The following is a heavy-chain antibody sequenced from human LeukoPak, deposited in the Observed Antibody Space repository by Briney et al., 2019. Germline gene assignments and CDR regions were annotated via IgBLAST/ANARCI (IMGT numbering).Heavy chain of an antibody. J-gene: IGHJ3*02. CDR2: ISGSGGST. D-gene: IGHD2-2*03. Sequence: GGSLRLSCAASGFTFSSYAMSWLRQAPGKGLEWVSAISGSGGSTYYADSVKGRFTISRDNSKNTLYLQMNSLRAEDTAVYYCAKGPGVGYCSSTSCYLGAFDIWGQGTMVTVSS. CDR1: GFTFSSYA. V-gene: IGHV3-23*01. CDR3: AKGPGVGYCSSTSCYLGAFDI.